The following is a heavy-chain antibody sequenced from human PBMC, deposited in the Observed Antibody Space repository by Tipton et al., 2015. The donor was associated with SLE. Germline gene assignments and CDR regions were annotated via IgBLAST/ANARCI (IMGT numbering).Heavy chain of an antibody. Sequence: GSLRLSCAASGFDVSSNYMTWVRQAPGKGLEWVSVIYSGDKIYYADSVKGRFTISRDNSNNTLYLQMNSLRAEDTAVYYCARDRRGWYFDLWGRGTLVTVSS. V-gene: IGHV3-53*01. CDR2: IYSGDKI. CDR1: GFDVSSNY. D-gene: IGHD3-10*01. J-gene: IGHJ2*01. CDR3: ARDRRGWYFDL.